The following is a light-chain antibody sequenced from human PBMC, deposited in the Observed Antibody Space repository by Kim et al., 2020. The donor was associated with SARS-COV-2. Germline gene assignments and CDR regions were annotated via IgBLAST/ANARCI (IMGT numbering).Light chain of an antibody. CDR1: ESVGRN. Sequence: ETVLTQSPATLSLSPGERATLSCRASESVGRNLGWYQQRPGQPPRLLIYDASNRATGVPARFRGGGSGTDFTLTISSLESEDFAVYYCQQRSNWPPITFGQGTRLEIK. CDR2: DAS. V-gene: IGKV3-11*01. J-gene: IGKJ5*01. CDR3: QQRSNWPPIT.